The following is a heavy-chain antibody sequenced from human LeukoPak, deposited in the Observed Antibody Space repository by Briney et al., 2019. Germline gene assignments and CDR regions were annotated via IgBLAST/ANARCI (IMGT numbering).Heavy chain of an antibody. J-gene: IGHJ3*02. D-gene: IGHD1-1*01. Sequence: GESLKIFWKSSGYSFTSYWIGWVRQMPGKGLGWMGILYPGDSYTRYSPSFQGQVTILPDKSISTAYLQWSSLKASDTAMYYCVKQKVQLERRGQNAFDIWGQGTMVTVSS. CDR3: VKQKVQLERRGQNAFDI. CDR1: GYSFTSYW. V-gene: IGHV5-51*01. CDR2: LYPGDSYT.